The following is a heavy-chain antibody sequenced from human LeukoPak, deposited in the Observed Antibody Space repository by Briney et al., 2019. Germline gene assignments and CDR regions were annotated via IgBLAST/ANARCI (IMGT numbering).Heavy chain of an antibody. V-gene: IGHV1-69*06. CDR1: GGTFSSYA. CDR3: ARDNSYYYDISGYYFDAFDI. J-gene: IGHJ3*02. D-gene: IGHD3-22*01. CDR2: IIPIFGTA. Sequence: ASVKVSCKASGGTFSSYAISWVRQAPGQGLEWMGGIIPIFGTANYAQKFQGRVTITADKSTSTAYMELSRLRSDDTAVYYCARDNSYYYDISGYYFDAFDIWGQGTMVTVSS.